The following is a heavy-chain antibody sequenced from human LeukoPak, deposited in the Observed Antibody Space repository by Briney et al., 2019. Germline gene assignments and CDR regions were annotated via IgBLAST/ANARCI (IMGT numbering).Heavy chain of an antibody. CDR2: ISGSGGST. V-gene: IGHV3-23*01. CDR3: AREFGYNKRIDS. CDR1: GFTFSSYA. J-gene: IGHJ4*02. D-gene: IGHD5-24*01. Sequence: GGSLRLSCAASGFTFSSYAMSWVRQAPGKGLEWVSAISGSGGSTYYADSVKGRFTISRDNAWNSLYLQMSGLRVEDTAVYYCAREFGYNKRIDSWGQGILVTVSS.